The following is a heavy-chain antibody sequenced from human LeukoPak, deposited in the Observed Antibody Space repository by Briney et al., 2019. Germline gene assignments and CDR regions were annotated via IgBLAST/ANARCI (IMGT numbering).Heavy chain of an antibody. V-gene: IGHV3-74*01. CDR2: INSDGSST. CDR3: AGVGSGSTYDY. J-gene: IGHJ4*02. D-gene: IGHD3-10*01. Sequence: PGGSLRLSCAASGFTFSSYAMSWVRQAPGKGLVWVSHINSDGSSTIYADSVKGRFTISRDNAKNTLYLQMNSLRAEDTAVYYCAGVGSGSTYDYWGQGTLVTVSS. CDR1: GFTFSSYA.